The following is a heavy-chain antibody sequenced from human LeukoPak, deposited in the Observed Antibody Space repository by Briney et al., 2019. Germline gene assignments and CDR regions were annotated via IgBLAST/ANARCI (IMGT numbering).Heavy chain of an antibody. CDR1: GYTFTTYY. Sequence: ASVKVSFKASGYTFTTYYMHWVRQAPGQGLEWMGIINPSGGSTSYAQKFQGRVTMTRDTSTGTVYMQLSSLRSEDTAVYYCARDPGSDCSGGSCYLDYWGQGALVTVSS. D-gene: IGHD2-15*01. J-gene: IGHJ4*02. CDR3: ARDPGSDCSGGSCYLDY. V-gene: IGHV1-46*01. CDR2: INPSGGST.